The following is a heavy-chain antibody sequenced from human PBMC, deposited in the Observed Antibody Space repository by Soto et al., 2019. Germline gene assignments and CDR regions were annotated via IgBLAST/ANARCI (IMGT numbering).Heavy chain of an antibody. CDR3: ARVGAVGATTADY. D-gene: IGHD1-26*01. CDR1: GGSISSGDNY. J-gene: IGHJ4*02. Sequence: QVQLQESGPGLVKPSQTLSLTCTVSGGSISSGDNYWCWIRQPPGKGLEWIGYIYFSGSTYYNPSLKSRVTISVDTPKNQFSLKLSSVTAADTAVYYCARVGAVGATTADYWGQGTLVTVSS. V-gene: IGHV4-30-4*01. CDR2: IYFSGST.